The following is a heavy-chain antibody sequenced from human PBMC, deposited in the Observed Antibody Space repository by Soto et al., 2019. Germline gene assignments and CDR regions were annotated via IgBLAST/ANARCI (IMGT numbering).Heavy chain of an antibody. CDR3: VKAIGNYSALDY. CDR1: GFTFSNYG. CDR2: ISYDGSSK. J-gene: IGHJ4*02. D-gene: IGHD1-26*01. Sequence: QVQLVESGGGVAQPGRSLRLSCAASGFTFSNYGMYWVRQAPGKGLEWVAFISYDGSSKFYADPMKGRHTISRDNSKNTLYRQMNSMRAEETAVYDCVKAIGNYSALDYWGQGTLVTVSS. V-gene: IGHV3-30*18.